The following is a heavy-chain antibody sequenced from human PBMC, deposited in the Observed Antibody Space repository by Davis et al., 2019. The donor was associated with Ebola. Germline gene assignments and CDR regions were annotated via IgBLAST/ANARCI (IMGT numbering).Heavy chain of an antibody. V-gene: IGHV3-73*01. D-gene: IGHD5-18*01. Sequence: GESLKISCAAPGFTFSRSAMHWVRQPPGKGLEWVGRIRSKANSYATAYAASVKGRFTISRDDSKNTAYLQMNSLKTEDTAVYYCTSMVISVDYWGQGTLVTVSS. CDR2: IRSKANSYAT. J-gene: IGHJ4*02. CDR3: TSMVISVDY. CDR1: GFTFSRSA.